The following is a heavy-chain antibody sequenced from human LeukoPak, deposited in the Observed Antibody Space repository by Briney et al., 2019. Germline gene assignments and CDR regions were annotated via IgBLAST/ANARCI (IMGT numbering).Heavy chain of an antibody. Sequence: GESLTISCKVSGYCFTSYWYGWARKIPGQGMGCMGIIYPGESDIRYSPSFQGQVTISADKSISTAYLQWSSLKASDTAMYYCARGVTGTVPRFDPWGQGTLVTVSS. CDR2: IYPGESDI. J-gene: IGHJ5*02. CDR1: GYCFTSYW. V-gene: IGHV5-51*01. D-gene: IGHD1-20*01. CDR3: ARGVTGTVPRFDP.